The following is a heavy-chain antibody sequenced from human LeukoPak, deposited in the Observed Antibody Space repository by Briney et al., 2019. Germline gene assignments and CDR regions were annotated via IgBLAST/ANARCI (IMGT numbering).Heavy chain of an antibody. J-gene: IGHJ4*02. Sequence: ASVKVSCKASGYTFTNYYMHWVRQAPGQGLEWMGIINPSGGSTSYAQKFQGRVTMTRDMSTSTVYMELSSLRSVDTAVYYCARSLGIAAAVDHWGQGTLVTVSS. CDR1: GYTFTNYY. CDR2: INPSGGST. D-gene: IGHD6-13*01. CDR3: ARSLGIAAAVDH. V-gene: IGHV1-46*01.